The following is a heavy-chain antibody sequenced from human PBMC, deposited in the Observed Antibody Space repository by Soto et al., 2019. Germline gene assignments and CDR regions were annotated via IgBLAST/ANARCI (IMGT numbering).Heavy chain of an antibody. CDR2: IIPILGIA. Sequence: QVQLVQSGAEVKKPGSSVKVSCKASGGTFSSYTISWVRQAPGQGLEWMGRIIPILGIANYAQKFQGRVTITADKSTSTAYMVLSSLRYEGTAVYYCARFRGSYGMDVWGQGTTVTVSS. D-gene: IGHD3-10*01. CDR1: GGTFSSYT. V-gene: IGHV1-69*02. J-gene: IGHJ6*02. CDR3: ARFRGSYGMDV.